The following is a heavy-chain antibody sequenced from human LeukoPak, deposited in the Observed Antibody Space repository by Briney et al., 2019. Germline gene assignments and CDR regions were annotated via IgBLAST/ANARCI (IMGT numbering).Heavy chain of an antibody. V-gene: IGHV4-39*07. Sequence: PSETLSLTCTVSGGSISSSSYYWGWIRQPPGKGLEWIGSIYYSGSTYYNPSLKSRVTISVDTSKNQFSLKLSSVTAADTAVYYCARIRVTMVRGVIKGYYGMDVWGQGTTVAVSS. CDR1: GGSISSSSYY. CDR2: IYYSGST. D-gene: IGHD3-10*01. CDR3: ARIRVTMVRGVIKGYYGMDV. J-gene: IGHJ6*02.